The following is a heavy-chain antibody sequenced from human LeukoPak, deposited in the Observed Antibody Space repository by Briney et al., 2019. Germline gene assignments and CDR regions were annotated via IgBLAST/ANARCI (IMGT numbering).Heavy chain of an antibody. CDR3: ARDGKIAVAGGWFDP. CDR2: ISSSGSPI. CDR1: GFTFSSYE. V-gene: IGHV3-48*03. Sequence: GGSLRLSCAASGFTFSSYEMNWVRQAPGKGLEWVSYISSSGSPIYYADSVKGRFTISRDNAKNSLYLQMNSLRAEDTAVYYCARDGKIAVAGGWFDPWGQGTLVTVSS. J-gene: IGHJ5*02. D-gene: IGHD6-19*01.